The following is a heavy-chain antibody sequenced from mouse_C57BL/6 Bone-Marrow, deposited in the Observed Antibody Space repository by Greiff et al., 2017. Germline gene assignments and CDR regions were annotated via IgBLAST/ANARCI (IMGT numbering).Heavy chain of an antibody. CDR3: ASRNYDCDV. CDR2: INSDGGST. Sequence: EVKLVESGGGLAQPGESLKLSCESNEYEFPSHDMCWVRTTTEQRLELVAAINSDGGSTYYPDTMESRFILSTDNPKKTLYMQMSSLRSVYTAFYYCASRNYDCDVWGQGTTLTVSS. D-gene: IGHD2-1*01. J-gene: IGHJ2*01. CDR1: EYEFPSHD. V-gene: IGHV5-2*01.